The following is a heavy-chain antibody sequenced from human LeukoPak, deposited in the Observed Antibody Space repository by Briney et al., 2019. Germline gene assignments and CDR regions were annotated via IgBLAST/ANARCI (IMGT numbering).Heavy chain of an antibody. J-gene: IGHJ2*01. CDR2: ISGSGGST. Sequence: PGGSLRLSCAASGFTFSSYAMSWVRQAPGKGLEWVSAISGSGGSTYYADSVKGRFTISRGNSKNTLYLQMNSLRAEDTAVHYCAKGRGRIAAAGTWYFDLWGRGTLVTVSS. CDR3: AKGRGRIAAAGTWYFDL. D-gene: IGHD6-13*01. CDR1: GFTFSSYA. V-gene: IGHV3-23*01.